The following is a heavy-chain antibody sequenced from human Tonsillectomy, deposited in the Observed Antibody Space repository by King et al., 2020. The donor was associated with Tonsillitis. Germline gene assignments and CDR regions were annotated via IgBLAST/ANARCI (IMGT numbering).Heavy chain of an antibody. CDR3: ARGILLGYTGDDSAMDV. CDR1: GFTFSSYS. V-gene: IGHV3-21*01. Sequence: VQLVESGGGLVKPGGSLRLSCAASGFTFSSYSMNWVRQAPGKGLEWVSSISSSHIYTHYADSVKGRFTISRDNAKNSLYLQMNSLRVEDTAVYYCARGILLGYTGDDSAMDVWGQGTTVTVSS. D-gene: IGHD5-12*01. J-gene: IGHJ6*02. CDR2: ISSSHIYT.